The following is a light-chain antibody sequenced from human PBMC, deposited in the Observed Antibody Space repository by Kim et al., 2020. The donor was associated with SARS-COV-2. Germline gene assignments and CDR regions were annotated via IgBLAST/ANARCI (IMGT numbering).Light chain of an antibody. CDR3: QYYDTGLSGFV. J-gene: IGLJ1*01. Sequence: QSVLTQPPSVSGAPGQRVTISCTGSSSNLGAGYDVHWYQHLPGTAPKLVIFGNTNRPSGVPDRFSGSKSGTSASLAITGLQAEDEADYYCQYYDTGLSGFVFGTGTKVTVL. CDR2: GNT. CDR1: SSNLGAGYD. V-gene: IGLV1-40*01.